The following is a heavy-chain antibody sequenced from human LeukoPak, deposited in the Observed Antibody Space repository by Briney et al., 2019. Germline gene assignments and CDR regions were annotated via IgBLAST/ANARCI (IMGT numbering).Heavy chain of an antibody. J-gene: IGHJ4*02. CDR1: GFTFSSYA. CDR2: ISGSGGST. D-gene: IGHD3-3*01. CDR3: AKASEYDFWSGYPTPALDY. Sequence: GGSLRLSCAASGFTFSSYAMSWVRQAPGKGLEWVSAISGSGGSTYYADSVKGRFTISRDNSKNMLYLQMNSLRAEDTAVYYCAKASEYDFWSGYPTPALDYWGQGTLVTVSS. V-gene: IGHV3-23*01.